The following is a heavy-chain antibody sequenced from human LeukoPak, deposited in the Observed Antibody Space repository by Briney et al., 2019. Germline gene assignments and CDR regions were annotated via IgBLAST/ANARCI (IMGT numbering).Heavy chain of an antibody. Sequence: GGSLRLSCAASGFTLSDYHMNWVRQAPGKGLEWLSSITTISHYIYYAGAVRGRFTISRDNAKNPLYLQMNSLRGEDTAVYYCARSGGPGTYHQLRYNWFDPWGQGTLVTVSS. V-gene: IGHV3-21*01. CDR3: ARSGGPGTYHQLRYNWFDP. D-gene: IGHD3-10*01. J-gene: IGHJ5*02. CDR2: ITTISHYI. CDR1: GFTLSDYH.